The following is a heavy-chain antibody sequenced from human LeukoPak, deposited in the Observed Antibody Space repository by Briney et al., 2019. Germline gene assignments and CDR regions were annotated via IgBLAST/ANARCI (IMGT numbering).Heavy chain of an antibody. J-gene: IGHJ5*02. CDR3: ARGFDYYDSSGSWRAGNWFDP. V-gene: IGHV3-23*01. Sequence: PGGSLRLSCTASGFTLSSYEMSWIRQAPGKGLEWVSSIDYSGGSTHYADSVMGRFTISRDNSKNTLYLQLNSLSADDTAVYYCARGFDYYDSSGSWRAGNWFDPWGQGTLVTVSS. CDR1: GFTLSSYE. CDR2: IDYSGGST. D-gene: IGHD3-22*01.